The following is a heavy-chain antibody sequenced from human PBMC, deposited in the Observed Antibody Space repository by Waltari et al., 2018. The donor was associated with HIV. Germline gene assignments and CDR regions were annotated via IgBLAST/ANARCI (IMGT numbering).Heavy chain of an antibody. J-gene: IGHJ6*02. CDR1: GFTFSSYW. Sequence: EVQLVESGGGLVQPGGSLRLSCEASGFTFSSYWMPWVRQAAGKGLVLNPGINRDGRRTSSRNAGKCRCPNYRDNATNTLYRQMNSLRAEDTAVYYCASGYSSSWRSGYYYYGMDVWGQGTTVTVSS. CDR2: INRDGRRT. D-gene: IGHD6-13*01. V-gene: IGHV3-74*01. CDR3: ASGYSSSWRSGYYYYGMDV.